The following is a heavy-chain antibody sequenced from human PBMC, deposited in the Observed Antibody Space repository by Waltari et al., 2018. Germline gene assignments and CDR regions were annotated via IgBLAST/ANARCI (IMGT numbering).Heavy chain of an antibody. Sequence: QVQLQQWGAGLLKPSETLSLTCAVYGGSFSGYYWSWIRQPPGKGLEWIGEINHSGSTNYNPSLKSRVTISVDTSKNQFSLKLSSVTAADTAVYYCARKAARPRGAFDYWGQGTLVTVSS. CDR1: GGSFSGYY. CDR3: ARKAARPRGAFDY. D-gene: IGHD6-6*01. J-gene: IGHJ4*02. V-gene: IGHV4-34*01. CDR2: INHSGST.